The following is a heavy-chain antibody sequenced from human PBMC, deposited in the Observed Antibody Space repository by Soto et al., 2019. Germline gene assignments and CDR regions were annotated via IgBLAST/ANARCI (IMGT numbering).Heavy chain of an antibody. CDR2: IYHSGSS. CDR3: ARVHLLAWYDP. CDR1: GGSISSGDYY. V-gene: IGHV4-30-4*01. Sequence: QVQLQQSGPGLVKPSQTLSLTCTVSGGSISSGDYYWSWIRQPPGKGLEWIGYIYHSGSSYYYPTLKSXXTXSXXTSKNQFSLKLSSVTAADTAVYVCARVHLLAWYDPWGQGTLVTVSS. J-gene: IGHJ5*02.